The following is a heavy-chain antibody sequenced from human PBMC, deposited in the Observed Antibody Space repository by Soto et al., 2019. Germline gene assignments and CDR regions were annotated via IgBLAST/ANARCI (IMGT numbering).Heavy chain of an antibody. Sequence: GSLRLSCAVSGFTVSSNYMSWVRQAPGKGLEWVSTVYSGGNTYYADSVMGRFTISRDISKNTLFLQVNSLRTDDTALYYCARHYYYDSGGFYYWFDPRGQGTLVTVSS. D-gene: IGHD3-22*01. V-gene: IGHV3-66*04. CDR1: GFTVSSNY. CDR3: ARHYYYDSGGFYYWFDP. J-gene: IGHJ5*02. CDR2: VYSGGNT.